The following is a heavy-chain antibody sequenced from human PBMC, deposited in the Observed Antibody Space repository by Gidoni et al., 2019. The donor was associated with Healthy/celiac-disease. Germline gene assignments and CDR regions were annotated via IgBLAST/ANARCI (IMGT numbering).Heavy chain of an antibody. CDR3: ARDRGSYDYVWGSYRYKELDY. D-gene: IGHD3-16*02. V-gene: IGHV3-7*01. Sequence: EVQLVESGGGLVQPGGSLRLSCAASGFTFSSYWMSWVRQAPGKGLEWVANIKQDGSEKYYVDSVKGRFTISRDNAKNSLYLQMNSLRAEDTAVYYCARDRGSYDYVWGSYRYKELDYWGQGTLVTVSS. CDR2: IKQDGSEK. J-gene: IGHJ4*02. CDR1: GFTFSSYW.